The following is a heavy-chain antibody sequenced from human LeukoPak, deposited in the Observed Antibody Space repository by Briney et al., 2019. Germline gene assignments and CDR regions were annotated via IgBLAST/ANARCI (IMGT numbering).Heavy chain of an antibody. CDR1: GYTFTGYH. CDR2: INPNSGCT. CDR3: ARDEGPAGTHC. V-gene: IGHV1-2*02. Sequence: GASVKVSCMSSGYTFTGYHMHWVRQAPGQGLEWMGWINPNSGCTNYAQKFQGRVTMTRDTSISTAYMELSRLRSDDTAVYYCARDEGPAGTHCWGQGTLVTVSS. D-gene: IGHD6-13*01. J-gene: IGHJ4*02.